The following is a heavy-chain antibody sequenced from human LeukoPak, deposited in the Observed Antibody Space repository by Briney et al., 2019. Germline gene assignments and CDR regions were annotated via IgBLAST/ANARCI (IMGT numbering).Heavy chain of an antibody. J-gene: IGHJ5*02. Sequence: TLSVTCAVSGGSISSGGYSWSWIRQPQGKGLEWIGYIYHSGSTYYNPSLKSRVTIAVDRSKNQFSLKLSSVTAADSAVYYCARMPFGGNWFDPWGQGTLVTVSS. D-gene: IGHD3-16*01. CDR1: GGSISSGGYS. V-gene: IGHV4-30-2*01. CDR3: ARMPFGGNWFDP. CDR2: IYHSGST.